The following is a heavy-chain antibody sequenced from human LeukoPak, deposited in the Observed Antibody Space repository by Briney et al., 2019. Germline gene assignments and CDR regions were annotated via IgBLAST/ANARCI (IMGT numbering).Heavy chain of an antibody. CDR1: GFTFSSYS. D-gene: IGHD4-17*01. J-gene: IGHJ3*02. CDR2: ISSSSSYI. CDR3: ARKRVGYGDYGYAFDI. Sequence: GGSLRLSCAASGFTFSSYSMNWVRQAPGKGLEWVSSISSSSSYIYYADSVKGRFTTSRDNAKNSLYLQMNSLRAEDTAVYYCARKRVGYGDYGYAFDIWGQGTMVTVSS. V-gene: IGHV3-21*01.